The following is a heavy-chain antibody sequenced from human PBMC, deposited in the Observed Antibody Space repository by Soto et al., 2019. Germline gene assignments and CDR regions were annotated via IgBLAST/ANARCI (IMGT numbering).Heavy chain of an antibody. CDR3: ARGIKYGAYSRWFDP. J-gene: IGHJ5*02. CDR2: MNPNSGNT. Sequence: ASVKVSCKDSGYTLTSYDINWVRQATGQGLEYLGWMNPNSGNTAYVQKFQGRVTMTWDTSITTAYMELSSLRSEDTAVYFCARGIKYGAYSRWFDPWGQGTLVTVSS. CDR1: GYTLTSYD. D-gene: IGHD4-17*01. V-gene: IGHV1-8*01.